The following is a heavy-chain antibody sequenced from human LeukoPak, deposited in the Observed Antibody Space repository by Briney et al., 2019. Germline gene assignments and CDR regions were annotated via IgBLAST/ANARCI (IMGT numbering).Heavy chain of an antibody. J-gene: IGHJ4*02. V-gene: IGHV3-53*04. CDR1: GSTVSSNY. CDR3: ARDGPGYCSSTSCYTVGN. Sequence: GGSLRLSCAASGSTVSSNYMSWVRQAPGKGLEWVSVIYSGGSTHYADSVKGRFTISRHNSKNTLYLQMNSLRAEDTAVYYCARDGPGYCSSTSCYTVGNWGQGTLVTVSS. CDR2: IYSGGST. D-gene: IGHD2-2*02.